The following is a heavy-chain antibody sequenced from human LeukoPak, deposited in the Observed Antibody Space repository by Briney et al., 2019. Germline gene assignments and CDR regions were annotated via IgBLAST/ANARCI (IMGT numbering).Heavy chain of an antibody. Sequence: ASVKVSCKASGYTFTGYYMHWVRQAPGQGLEWLGWINPNSGGTNYAQNFQGRVTMTRDTSITTAYMELSSLRSEDTAVYYCATEEKQLVRSFAAFDIWGQGTMVTVSS. D-gene: IGHD6-6*01. J-gene: IGHJ3*02. CDR2: INPNSGGT. V-gene: IGHV1-2*02. CDR1: GYTFTGYY. CDR3: ATEEKQLVRSFAAFDI.